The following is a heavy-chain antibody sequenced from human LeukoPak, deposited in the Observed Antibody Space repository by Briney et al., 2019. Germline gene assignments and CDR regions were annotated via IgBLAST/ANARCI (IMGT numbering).Heavy chain of an antibody. CDR3: ARVRGYSYGPTFDY. V-gene: IGHV1-2*02. CDR1: GYTFTGYY. J-gene: IGHJ4*02. Sequence: ASVKVSCKASGYTFTGYYMHWVRQAPGQGLEWMGWINPNSGGTNYAQKFQGRVTITRDTSISTAYMELSRLRSDDTAVYYCARVRGYSYGPTFDYWGQGTLVTVSS. CDR2: INPNSGGT. D-gene: IGHD5-18*01.